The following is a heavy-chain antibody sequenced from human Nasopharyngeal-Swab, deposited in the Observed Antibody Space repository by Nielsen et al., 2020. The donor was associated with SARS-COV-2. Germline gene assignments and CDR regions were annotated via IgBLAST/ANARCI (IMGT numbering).Heavy chain of an antibody. D-gene: IGHD1-14*01. CDR2: ISGSDGSA. CDR1: GFTFSSYA. V-gene: IGHV3-23*01. J-gene: IGHJ4*02. CDR3: ARIRTGAYFDY. Sequence: GESLKISCAASGFTFSSYAMSWVRQAPGKGLEWVSTISGSDGSAFYAASVKGRFTISRDNSRHTLCLQMNSLGAEDPAVYYCARIRTGAYFDYWGQGTLVTVSS.